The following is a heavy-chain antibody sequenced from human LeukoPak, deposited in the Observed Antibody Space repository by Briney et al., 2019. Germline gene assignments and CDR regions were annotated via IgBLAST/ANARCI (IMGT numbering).Heavy chain of an antibody. Sequence: RPGGSLRLSCAASGFTFSSYAMSWVRQAPGKGLEWVSAISGSGGSTYYADSVKGRFTISRDNSKNTLYLQMNSLRAEDTAVYYCAKDRYIVLMVYALFDYWGQGTLVTVSS. D-gene: IGHD2-8*01. V-gene: IGHV3-23*01. J-gene: IGHJ4*02. CDR3: AKDRYIVLMVYALFDY. CDR1: GFTFSSYA. CDR2: ISGSGGST.